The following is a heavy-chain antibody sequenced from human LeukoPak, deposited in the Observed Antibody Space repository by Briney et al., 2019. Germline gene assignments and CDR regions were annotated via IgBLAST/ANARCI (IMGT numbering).Heavy chain of an antibody. CDR2: SYYSGST. D-gene: IGHD2-15*01. CDR3: ARHLLGYCSGGNCYYFDF. V-gene: IGHV4-39*01. CDR1: GGSISSTTYY. J-gene: IGHJ4*02. Sequence: PSETLSLTCTVSGGSISSTTYYWGWIRQPPGKGLEWIGCSYYSGSTYYNPSLKSRVTISVDTSKNQFSLKLSSVTAADTAVYYCARHLLGYCSGGNCYYFDFWGQGTLVTVSS.